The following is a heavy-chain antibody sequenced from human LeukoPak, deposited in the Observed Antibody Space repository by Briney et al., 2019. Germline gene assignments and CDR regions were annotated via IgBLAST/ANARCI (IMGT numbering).Heavy chain of an antibody. CDR3: AREGSYYAFNYFDS. CDR2: IIPIFGTA. V-gene: IGHV1-69*13. D-gene: IGHD1-26*01. Sequence: SVKVSCKASGGTFDSSTISWVRQAPGQGLEWMGGIIPIFGTANYAQKFQGRVTITADESTSTAYMELSSLRSEDTAVYYCAREGSYYAFNYFDSWGQGTLVTVSS. J-gene: IGHJ5*01. CDR1: GGTFDSST.